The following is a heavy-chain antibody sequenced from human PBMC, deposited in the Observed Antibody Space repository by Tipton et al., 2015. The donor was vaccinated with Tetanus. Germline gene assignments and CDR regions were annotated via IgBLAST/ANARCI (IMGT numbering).Heavy chain of an antibody. CDR1: GGSISSYY. CDR3: ARIGWLQQNKPAFNI. J-gene: IGHJ3*02. Sequence: TLSLTCTVSGGSISSYYWTWIRQPPGRGLEWIGYVHYSGSTNYSPSLRSRVTLSVDTSKNQFSLKLSSVTAADTAVYYRARIGWLQQNKPAFNIWGQGTLVTVSS. CDR2: VHYSGST. V-gene: IGHV4-59*01. D-gene: IGHD6-19*01.